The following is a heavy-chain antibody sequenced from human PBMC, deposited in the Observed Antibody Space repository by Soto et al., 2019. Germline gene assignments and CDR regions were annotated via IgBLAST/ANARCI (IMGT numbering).Heavy chain of an antibody. D-gene: IGHD3-10*01. Sequence: ASVKVSCKASGYTFTSYYVHWVRQAPGQGLEWMGIINPSGGSTSYAQKFQGRVTMTRGTSTSTVYMELSSLRSEDTAVYYCVSYGSGSYDFDYWGQGTLVTVSS. CDR1: GYTFTSYY. V-gene: IGHV1-46*01. CDR2: INPSGGST. J-gene: IGHJ4*02. CDR3: VSYGSGSYDFDY.